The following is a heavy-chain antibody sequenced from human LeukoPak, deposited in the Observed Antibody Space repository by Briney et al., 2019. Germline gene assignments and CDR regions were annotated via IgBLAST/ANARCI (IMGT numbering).Heavy chain of an antibody. J-gene: IGHJ4*02. Sequence: SVTVSFTASGGTFSSYAISWVRQAPGQGLEWMGGIIPIFGTANYAQKFQGRVTTTADESTSTAYMELSSLRSEDTAVYYCARGYCSSTSCYPITIHSHWGQGTLVTVSS. V-gene: IGHV1-69*13. D-gene: IGHD2-2*01. CDR2: IIPIFGTA. CDR3: ARGYCSSTSCYPITIHSH. CDR1: GGTFSSYA.